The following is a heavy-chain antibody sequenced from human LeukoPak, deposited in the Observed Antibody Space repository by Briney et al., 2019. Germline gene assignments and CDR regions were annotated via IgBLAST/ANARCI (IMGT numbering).Heavy chain of an antibody. J-gene: IGHJ5*02. CDR2: IWYDGSNK. CDR3: AKGYSNYAP. Sequence: PGRSLRLSCAASGFTFSSYGMHWVRQAPGKGLEWVAVIWYDGSNKYYADSVKGRFTISRDNSKNTLYLQMNSLRAEDTAVYYCAKGYSNYAPWGQGTLVTVSS. CDR1: GFTFSSYG. D-gene: IGHD4-11*01. V-gene: IGHV3-33*06.